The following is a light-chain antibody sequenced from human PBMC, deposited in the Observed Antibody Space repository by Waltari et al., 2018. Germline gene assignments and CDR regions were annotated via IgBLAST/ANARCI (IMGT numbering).Light chain of an antibody. J-gene: IGKJ1*01. CDR2: KAS. V-gene: IGKV1-5*03. CDR3: QQFRRT. CDR1: QSISSW. Sequence: DIQMTQSPSTLSASVGDRVTITCRASQSISSWLAWYQQKPGKAPKLLIYKASSLESGVPSRFSGSGSGTEFTLTISSLQPDDFATYYCQQFRRTFGQGTKVEIK.